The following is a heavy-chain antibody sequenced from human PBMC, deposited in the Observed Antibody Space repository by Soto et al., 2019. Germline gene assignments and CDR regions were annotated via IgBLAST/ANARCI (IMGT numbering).Heavy chain of an antibody. CDR2: IKSKTDGGTT. D-gene: IGHD2-21*02. V-gene: IGHV3-15*01. Sequence: EVQLVESGGGLVKPGGSLRLSCAASGFTFSIAWMTWVRQAPGKGLEWVGRIKSKTDGGTTDYAAPVKGRFTISRHDSQNTLYLQMNSLGTEDTAMYYCTTAHCGAACYGLNWFDPWGQGTLVTVSS. CDR1: GFTFSIAW. CDR3: TTAHCGAACYGLNWFDP. J-gene: IGHJ5*02.